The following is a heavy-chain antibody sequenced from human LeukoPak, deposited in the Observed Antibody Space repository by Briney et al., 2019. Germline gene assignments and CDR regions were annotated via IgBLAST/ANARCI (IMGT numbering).Heavy chain of an antibody. CDR2: ISGSGGGT. Sequence: GGSLRLSCAASGFTFSSYAMSWVRQAPGKGLEWVSAISGSGGGTYYADSVKGRFTISRDNSKNTLYLQMNSLRAEDTAVYYCAKTQSSPWLSDYYYGMDVWGQGTTVTVSS. D-gene: IGHD6-19*01. CDR1: GFTFSSYA. V-gene: IGHV3-23*01. CDR3: AKTQSSPWLSDYYYGMDV. J-gene: IGHJ6*02.